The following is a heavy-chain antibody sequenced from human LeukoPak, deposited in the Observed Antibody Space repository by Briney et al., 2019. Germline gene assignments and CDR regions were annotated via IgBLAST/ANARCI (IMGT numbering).Heavy chain of an antibody. CDR1: GGTFSSYA. J-gene: IGHJ6*03. CDR3: ARDRAFWSGYYPPNYMDV. CDR2: IIPILGIA. Sequence: SVKVSCKASGGTFSSYAISWVRQAPGQGLEWMGRIIPILGIANYAQKFQGRVTITADKSTSTAYMELSSLRSEDTAVYYCARDRAFWSGYYPPNYMDVWGKGTTVTVSS. D-gene: IGHD3-3*01. V-gene: IGHV1-69*04.